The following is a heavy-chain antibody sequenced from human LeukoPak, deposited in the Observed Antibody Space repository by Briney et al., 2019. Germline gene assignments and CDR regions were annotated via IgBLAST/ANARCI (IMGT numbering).Heavy chain of an antibody. CDR2: IYYSGST. J-gene: IGHJ4*02. CDR1: GGSISSGDYY. Sequence: PSETLSLTCTVSGGSISSGDYYWSWLRQPPGKGLEWIGYIYYSGSTYYNPSLKSRVTISVDTSKNQFSLKLSSVTAADTAVYYCARGTYLVPDFDCWGQGTLVTVSS. D-gene: IGHD2-2*01. V-gene: IGHV4-30-4*01. CDR3: ARGTYLVPDFDC.